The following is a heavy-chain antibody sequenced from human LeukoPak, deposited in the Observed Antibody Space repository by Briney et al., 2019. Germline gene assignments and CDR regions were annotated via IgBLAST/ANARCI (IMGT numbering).Heavy chain of an antibody. CDR1: GGSISSYY. CDR2: IYYSGST. Sequence: SETLSLTCTVSGGSISSYYWNWIRQPPGKGLEWIGYIYYSGSTDYNPSLKSRVTISLDTSKNRFSLKLSSVTAADTAVYYCARLREEYLVDYWGQGTLVTVSS. J-gene: IGHJ4*02. V-gene: IGHV4-59*08. D-gene: IGHD1-26*01. CDR3: ARLREEYLVDY.